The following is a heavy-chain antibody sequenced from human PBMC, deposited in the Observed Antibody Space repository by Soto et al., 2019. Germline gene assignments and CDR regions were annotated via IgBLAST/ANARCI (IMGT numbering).Heavy chain of an antibody. D-gene: IGHD6-13*01. CDR3: ARDEVAAAGLYYYYYMDV. V-gene: IGHV3-48*01. J-gene: IGHJ6*03. CDR2: ISSSSCTI. CDR1: GFTFTSYA. Sequence: PGGSLRLSCAASGFTFTSYAMSWVRQAPGKGLEWVSYISSSSCTIYYADSVKGRFTISRDNAKNSLYLRMNSLRAEDTAVYYCARDEVAAAGLYYYYYMDVWGKGTTVTVSS.